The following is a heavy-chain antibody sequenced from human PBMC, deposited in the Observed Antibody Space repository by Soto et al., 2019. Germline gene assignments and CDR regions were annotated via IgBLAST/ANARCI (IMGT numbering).Heavy chain of an antibody. CDR3: ARHGSY. Sequence: QLQLQESGPGLVKPSETLSLTCNVSGVSISDTSYYWGWIRQPPGKGLAWIGTIYFSGTTFSNPSLKSRLTISVDTPKTQFSLRLRSVTAADAAVYYCARHGSYWGQGTLVAVSS. CDR1: GVSISDTSYY. CDR2: IYFSGTT. V-gene: IGHV4-39*01. J-gene: IGHJ4*02.